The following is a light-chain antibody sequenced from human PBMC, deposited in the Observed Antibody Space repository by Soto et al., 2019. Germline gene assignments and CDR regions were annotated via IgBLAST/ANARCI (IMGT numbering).Light chain of an antibody. Sequence: DSQMTQSHSTLSGSVGDRVTITCRASHTISSWLAWYQQKPGKAPKLLIYKASTLKSGVPSRFSGSGSGTEFTLTISSLQPDDFATYYCQHYNSYSEAFGQGTKVDI. CDR1: HTISSW. CDR2: KAS. CDR3: QHYNSYSEA. V-gene: IGKV1-5*03. J-gene: IGKJ1*01.